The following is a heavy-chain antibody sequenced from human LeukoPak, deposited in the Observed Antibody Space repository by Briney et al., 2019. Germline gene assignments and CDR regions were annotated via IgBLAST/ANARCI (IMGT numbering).Heavy chain of an antibody. V-gene: IGHV3-23*01. CDR2: ISGSGGST. CDR1: GCTFSSYA. J-gene: IGHJ6*02. CDR3: AKSPRFLGYYGMDV. Sequence: GGSLRLSCAASGCTFSSYAMNWVRQAPGKGLEWVSAISGSGGSTYYADSVKGRFTISRDNSKNTLYLQMNSLRAEDTAVYYCAKSPRFLGYYGMDVWGQGTTVTVSS. D-gene: IGHD3-3*01.